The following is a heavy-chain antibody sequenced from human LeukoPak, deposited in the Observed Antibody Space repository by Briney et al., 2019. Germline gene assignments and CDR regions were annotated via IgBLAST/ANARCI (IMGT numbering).Heavy chain of an antibody. CDR1: GGSISSRSYY. CDR3: ARQRWLVHNWFDP. J-gene: IGHJ5*02. V-gene: IGHV4-39*01. CDR2: ISYSAST. Sequence: SETLSLTCSVSGGSISSRSYYWGWIRHPPGKGLEWIGSISYSASTYYNPSLKSRVTISVDTSKNQFSLKPSSVTAADTAPYYCARQRWLVHNWFDPWGQGTLVTVSS. D-gene: IGHD6-19*01.